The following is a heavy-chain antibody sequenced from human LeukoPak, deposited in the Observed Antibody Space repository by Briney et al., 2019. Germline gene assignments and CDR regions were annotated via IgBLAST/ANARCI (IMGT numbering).Heavy chain of an antibody. V-gene: IGHV3-15*01. Sequence: GGSLRLSCAASGFTFSNAWMSWVRQPPGKGLEWVGRIKSKTDGGTTDYAAPVKGRFTISRDDSKNTLYLQMNSLKTEDTAVYYCTTEGYDILTGLYYFDYWGQGTLVTVSS. CDR1: GFTFSNAW. CDR2: IKSKTDGGTT. CDR3: TTEGYDILTGLYYFDY. D-gene: IGHD3-9*01. J-gene: IGHJ4*02.